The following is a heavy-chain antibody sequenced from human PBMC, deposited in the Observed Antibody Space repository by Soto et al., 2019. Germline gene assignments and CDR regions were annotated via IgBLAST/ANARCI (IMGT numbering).Heavy chain of an antibody. CDR3: ARARAPIAAAAIFDC. J-gene: IGHJ4*02. V-gene: IGHV4-4*02. CDR1: GGSISTSNW. Sequence: QVQLQESGPGLVKPSGTLSLTCAVSGGSISTSNWWSWVRQPPGKGLEWIGEVYRTGSTNYNPSPESRLTITVDQSKTQFSLQLPAVTAADTAVYSCARARAPIAAAAIFDCWGQGALGTVSS. D-gene: IGHD6-13*01. CDR2: VYRTGST.